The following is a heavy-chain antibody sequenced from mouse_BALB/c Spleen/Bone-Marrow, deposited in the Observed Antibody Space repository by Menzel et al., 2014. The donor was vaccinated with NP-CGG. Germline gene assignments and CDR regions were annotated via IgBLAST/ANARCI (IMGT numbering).Heavy chain of an antibody. J-gene: IGHJ4*01. D-gene: IGHD2-4*01. CDR3: ARGGHDFPLDY. Sequence: QVQLQQPGAEFVMPGASVKMSCKASGYTFTDKWMHWVKQRPGQGLEWIGAIDTSDSYINYNQKFKGKASLTVDASSSAAYMHLSSLTSDDSAVYYCARGGHDFPLDYWGQGTSVIVSS. V-gene: IGHV1-69*01. CDR2: IDTSDSYI. CDR1: GYTFTDKW.